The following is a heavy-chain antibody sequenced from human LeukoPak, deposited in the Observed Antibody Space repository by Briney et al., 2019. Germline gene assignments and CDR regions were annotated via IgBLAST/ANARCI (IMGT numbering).Heavy chain of an antibody. Sequence: SETLSLTCAVYGESFSGYYWSWIRQPPGKGLEWIGEINHSGSTNYNPSLKSRVTISVDTSKNQFSLKLSSVTAADTAVYYCARGSAVAENFDYWGQGTLVTVSS. V-gene: IGHV4-34*01. CDR2: INHSGST. CDR1: GESFSGYY. CDR3: ARGSAVAENFDY. D-gene: IGHD6-19*01. J-gene: IGHJ4*02.